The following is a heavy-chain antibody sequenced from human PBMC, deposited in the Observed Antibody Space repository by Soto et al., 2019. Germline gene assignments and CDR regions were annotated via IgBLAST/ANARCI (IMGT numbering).Heavy chain of an antibody. Sequence: QVQLVESGGGVVQPGRSLRLSCAASGFTFSSYGMHWVRQAPGKGLEWVAVIWYDGSNKYYADSVKGRFTISRDNSKNTLYLQMNSLSAEDTAVYYCARGGRYGDPTGMDVWGQGTTVTVSS. CDR2: IWYDGSNK. D-gene: IGHD4-17*01. CDR1: GFTFSSYG. V-gene: IGHV3-33*01. CDR3: ARGGRYGDPTGMDV. J-gene: IGHJ6*02.